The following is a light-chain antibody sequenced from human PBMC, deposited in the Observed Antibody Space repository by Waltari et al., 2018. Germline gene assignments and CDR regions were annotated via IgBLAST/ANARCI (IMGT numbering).Light chain of an antibody. Sequence: QSALPQPPSASGSPGPSVTISCTGTRRAVGGYNYISWYQQHPGKAPKLLVYEVSKRPSGSPDRFSGSKSGNTASLTVSGLQAEDEADYYCSSYAGSNNLVVFGGGTKLTAL. CDR3: SSYAGSNNLVV. CDR1: RRAVGGYNY. J-gene: IGLJ2*01. CDR2: EVS. V-gene: IGLV2-8*01.